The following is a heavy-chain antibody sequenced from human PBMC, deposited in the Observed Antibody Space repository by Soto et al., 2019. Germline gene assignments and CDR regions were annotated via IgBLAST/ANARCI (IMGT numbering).Heavy chain of an antibody. D-gene: IGHD5-18*01. CDR3: ARGYGRNFAY. CDR2: IYYSGST. V-gene: IGHV4-39*07. CDR1: GGSISSSSYY. J-gene: IGHJ4*02. Sequence: SETLSLTCTVSGGSISSSSYYWGWIRQPPGKGLEWIGSIYYSGSTYYNPSLKSRVTISLDTSKNQFSLKLSSMTAADTAVYYCARGYGRNFAYWGQGTLVTVSS.